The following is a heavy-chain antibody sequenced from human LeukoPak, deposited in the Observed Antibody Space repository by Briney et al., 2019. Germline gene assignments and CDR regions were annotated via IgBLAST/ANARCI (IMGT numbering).Heavy chain of an antibody. CDR1: GFTFISYW. Sequence: GGSLRLSCAASGFTFISYWMSWVRQAPGKGLEWVANIKQDGSEKYYVDSVKGRFTISRDNAKNSLYLQMNSLRAEDTAVYYCARHQAYRTYYYGSGSYYNVPQYNWFDPWGQGTLVTVSS. D-gene: IGHD3-10*01. CDR3: ARHQAYRTYYYGSGSYYNVPQYNWFDP. J-gene: IGHJ5*02. CDR2: IKQDGSEK. V-gene: IGHV3-7*01.